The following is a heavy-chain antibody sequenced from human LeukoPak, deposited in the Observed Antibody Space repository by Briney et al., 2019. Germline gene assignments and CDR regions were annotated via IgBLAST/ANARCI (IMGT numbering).Heavy chain of an antibody. V-gene: IGHV4-34*01. J-gene: IGHJ4*02. CDR3: ARDSRGEVEMATILDY. Sequence: PSETLSLTCAVYGGSFSGYYWSWIRQPPGKGLEWIGEINHSGSTNYNPSLKSRVTISVDTSKNQFSLKLSSVTAADTAVYYCARDSRGEVEMATILDYWGQGTLVTVSS. CDR2: INHSGST. D-gene: IGHD5-24*01. CDR1: GGSFSGYY.